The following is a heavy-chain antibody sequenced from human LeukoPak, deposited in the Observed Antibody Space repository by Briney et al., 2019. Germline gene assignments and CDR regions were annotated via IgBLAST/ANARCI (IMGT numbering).Heavy chain of an antibody. CDR1: GYSISSGYY. CDR3: ARPVPSRLGWFDP. D-gene: IGHD1-1*01. Sequence: NPSETLSLTCTVSGYSISSGYYWGWIRQPPGKGLEWIGSIYHSGSTYYNPSLKSRVTISVDTSKNQFSLKLSSVTAADTAVYYCARPVPSRLGWFDPWGQGTLVTVSS. V-gene: IGHV4-38-2*02. J-gene: IGHJ5*02. CDR2: IYHSGST.